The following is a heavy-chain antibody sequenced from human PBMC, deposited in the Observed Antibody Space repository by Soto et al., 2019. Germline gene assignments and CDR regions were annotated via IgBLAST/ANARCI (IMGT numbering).Heavy chain of an antibody. D-gene: IGHD2-15*01. CDR2: IYYSGST. V-gene: IGHV4-59*01. CDR3: ARNPCGGSGGSCYSGGYYYYYSGMDV. CDR1: GGSISSYY. J-gene: IGHJ6*02. Sequence: SETLSLTCTVSGGSISSYYWSWIRQPPGKGLEWIGYIYYSGSTNYNPSLKSRVTISVDTSKNQFSLKLSSVTAADTAVYYCARNPCGGSGGSCYSGGYYYYYSGMDVWGQGTTVTISS.